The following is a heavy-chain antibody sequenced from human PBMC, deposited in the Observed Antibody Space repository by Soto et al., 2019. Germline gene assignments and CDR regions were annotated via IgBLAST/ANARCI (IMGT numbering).Heavy chain of an antibody. Sequence: GGSLRLSCAASGFTFSSYAMTWVRQAPGKGLEWVSTISGSGVTTYYAASVKGRFTISRDNSKNTLYLQMDSLTSEDTSVYYCAKDGVVGQQLIRDYFAFWGQGTLVTVSS. CDR2: ISGSGVTT. V-gene: IGHV3-23*01. J-gene: IGHJ4*02. CDR1: GFTFSSYA. D-gene: IGHD6-13*01. CDR3: AKDGVVGQQLIRDYFAF.